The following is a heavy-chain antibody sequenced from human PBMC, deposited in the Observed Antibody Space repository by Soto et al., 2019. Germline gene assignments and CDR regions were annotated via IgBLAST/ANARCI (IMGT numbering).Heavy chain of an antibody. J-gene: IGHJ4*02. V-gene: IGHV1-69*02. CDR1: GGTFSSYT. Sequence: QVQLVQSGAEVKKPGSSVKVSCKASGGTFSSYTISWVRQAPGQGREWMGRIIPILGIANYAQKFQGRVTITADTPTSAAYRGLSRLRSEDTAAYYWVRGPSAGASAGYWGQGTLVTVSS. CDR3: VRGPSAGASAGY. D-gene: IGHD2-15*01. CDR2: IIPILGIA.